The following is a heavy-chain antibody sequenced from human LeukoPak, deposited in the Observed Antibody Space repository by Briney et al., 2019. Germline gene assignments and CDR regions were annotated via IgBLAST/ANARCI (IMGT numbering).Heavy chain of an antibody. Sequence: GGSLRLSCAASGFSFSGYAMNWVRQPPGKGLEWVAAIDGTSTRIYYADSVKGRFTISRDNSKNTLYLQMNSLRAEDTAVYYCARGNYYYDSRPETQYYFDYWGQGTLVTVSS. CDR1: GFSFSGYA. V-gene: IGHV3-23*05. J-gene: IGHJ4*02. CDR3: ARGNYYYDSRPETQYYFDY. CDR2: IDGTSTRI. D-gene: IGHD3-22*01.